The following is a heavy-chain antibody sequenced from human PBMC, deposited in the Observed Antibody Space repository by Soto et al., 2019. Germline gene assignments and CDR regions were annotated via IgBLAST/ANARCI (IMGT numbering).Heavy chain of an antibody. D-gene: IGHD1-20*01. V-gene: IGHV4-59*01. Sequence: SETLSLTCTVFGDSMDSFYWNWIRLPPGKGLEWIGYIYYTGSTNYNPSLKSRVSISIDTSKNQFSLNLSSVTAADTAVYYCARTDAITGISAYYFDYWGPGTLVTVSS. CDR2: IYYTGST. CDR1: GDSMDSFY. J-gene: IGHJ4*02. CDR3: ARTDAITGISAYYFDY.